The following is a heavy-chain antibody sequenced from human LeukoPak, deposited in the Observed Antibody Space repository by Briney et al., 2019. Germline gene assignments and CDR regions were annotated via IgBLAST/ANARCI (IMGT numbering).Heavy chain of an antibody. CDR3: SKRDIVAGVVDR. J-gene: IGHJ4*02. CDR2: ISDNGVYA. Sequence: PGGSLRLSCAASGFSFSTYAMGWVHQAPGKGLEWVSIISDNGVYAYYADSVKGRFTISRDNSKDTLYLQMNSLRAEDTAVYYCSKRDIVAGVVDRWGQGALVTVSS. D-gene: IGHD5-12*01. CDR1: GFSFSTYA. V-gene: IGHV3-23*01.